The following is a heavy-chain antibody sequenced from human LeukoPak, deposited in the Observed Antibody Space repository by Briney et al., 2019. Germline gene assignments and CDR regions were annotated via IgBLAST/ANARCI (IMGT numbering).Heavy chain of an antibody. CDR1: GFTFSSYA. CDR2: ISYDGSNK. Sequence: GRSLRLSCAASGFTFSSYAMHWVRQAPGKGLEWVAVISYDGSNKYYADSVKGRFTISRDNSKNTLYLQMNSLRAEDTAVYYCARDYGDRGYYFDYWGQGTLVTVSS. J-gene: IGHJ4*02. V-gene: IGHV3-30*04. CDR3: ARDYGDRGYYFDY. D-gene: IGHD4-17*01.